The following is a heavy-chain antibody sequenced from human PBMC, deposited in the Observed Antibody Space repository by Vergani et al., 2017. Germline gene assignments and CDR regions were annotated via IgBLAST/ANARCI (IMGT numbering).Heavy chain of an antibody. CDR2: IIPIFGIA. CDR1: GGIFSSYA. V-gene: IGHV1-69*17. J-gene: IGHJ4*02. CDR3: ARGGINYYGSGSYYNLDAY. Sequence: QVQLVQSGAEVKKPGSSVKVFCKVSGGIFSSYAISWVRQSPGQGLEWMGGIIPIFGIANYAQKFQGRVTITADKSTSTAYMELSSLSSEDKAVYSCARGGINYYGSGSYYNLDAYWGQGTLVTVSS. D-gene: IGHD3-10*01.